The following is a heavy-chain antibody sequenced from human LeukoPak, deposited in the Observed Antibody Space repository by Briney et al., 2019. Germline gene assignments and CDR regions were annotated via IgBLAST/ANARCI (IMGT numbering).Heavy chain of an antibody. CDR3: AKAVASGRSFDY. CDR1: GFTFSTYA. Sequence: GGSLRLSCAASGFTFSTYAMSWVRQAPGKGLEWVSAISGSASFTYYADSVKGRFTISRDNSKSTLYLQMKSLRAEDTAVYYCAKAVASGRSFDYWGQGTLVTVSS. J-gene: IGHJ4*02. D-gene: IGHD6-19*01. V-gene: IGHV3-23*01. CDR2: ISGSASFT.